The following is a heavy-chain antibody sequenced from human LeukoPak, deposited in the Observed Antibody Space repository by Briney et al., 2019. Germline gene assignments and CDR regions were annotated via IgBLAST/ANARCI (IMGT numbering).Heavy chain of an antibody. CDR2: MYHSGST. J-gene: IGHJ4*02. CDR1: GYSISSGHY. Sequence: SETLSLTCTVSGYSISSGHYWGWIRQPPGKGLEWIGSMYHSGSTYYNPPLKSRVTISVDTSKNQFSLKLSSVTAADTAVYYCARGVAVAGTGVDYWGQGTLVTVSS. D-gene: IGHD6-19*01. V-gene: IGHV4-38-2*02. CDR3: ARGVAVAGTGVDY.